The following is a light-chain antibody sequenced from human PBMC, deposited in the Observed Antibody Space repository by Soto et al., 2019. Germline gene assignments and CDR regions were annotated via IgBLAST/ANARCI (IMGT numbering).Light chain of an antibody. CDR2: EGS. CDR3: CSYAGSSTWV. CDR1: XXDVGSYNL. V-gene: IGLV2-23*01. Sequence: QSALTQPASVSGSPGXXITISCTXXXXDVGSYNLVSWYQQHPGKAPKLMIYEGSKRPSGVSNRFSGSKSGNTASLTISGLQAEDEADYYCCSYAGSSTWVFGGGTKLTVL. J-gene: IGLJ3*02.